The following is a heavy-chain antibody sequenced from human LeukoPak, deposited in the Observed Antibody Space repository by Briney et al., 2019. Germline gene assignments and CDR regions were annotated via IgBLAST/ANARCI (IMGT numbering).Heavy chain of an antibody. CDR3: ARAERYYYDSSGYFPFDY. J-gene: IGHJ4*02. V-gene: IGHV4-4*07. Sequence: SETLSLTCTVSDDSITIYYWSWIRQPAGKGLEWIGRIYTSGSTNYNPSLKSRVTISVDTSKNQFSLKLSSVTAADTAVYYCARAERYYYDSSGYFPFDYWGQGTLVTVSS. CDR1: DDSITIYY. CDR2: IYTSGST. D-gene: IGHD3-22*01.